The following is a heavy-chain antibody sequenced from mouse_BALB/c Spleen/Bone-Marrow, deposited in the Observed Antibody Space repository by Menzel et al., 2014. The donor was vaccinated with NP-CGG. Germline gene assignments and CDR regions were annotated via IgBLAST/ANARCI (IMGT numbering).Heavy chain of an antibody. Sequence: VQLQQSGAELLRPGSSVKISCKASGYTFTNFWMNCVKQRPGQGLEWIGQIHPGDGDTNNNGKFKGKATLTTDKSSSTAYMQLSSLSSEDSAVYFCARVYYGNLDYWGQGTTLTVSS. CDR3: ARVYYGNLDY. CDR1: GYTFTNFW. V-gene: IGHV1-80*01. D-gene: IGHD2-1*01. CDR2: IHPGDGDT. J-gene: IGHJ2*01.